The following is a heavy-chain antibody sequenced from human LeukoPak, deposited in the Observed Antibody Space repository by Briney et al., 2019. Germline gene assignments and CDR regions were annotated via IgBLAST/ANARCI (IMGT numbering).Heavy chain of an antibody. CDR3: ARDLVPWELRP. Sequence: PGGSPRLSCAASGFTFSSDWMSWVRQAPGKGREWVANIKHDGSEKYYVDSVKGRFTISRDNAKNSLYLQMNSLRAEDTAVYYCARDLVPWELRPWGQGTLVTVSS. D-gene: IGHD1-26*01. J-gene: IGHJ4*02. CDR1: GFTFSSDW. CDR2: IKHDGSEK. V-gene: IGHV3-7*01.